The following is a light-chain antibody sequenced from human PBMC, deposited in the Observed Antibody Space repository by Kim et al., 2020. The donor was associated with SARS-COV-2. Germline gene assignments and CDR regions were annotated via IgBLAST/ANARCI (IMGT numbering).Light chain of an antibody. J-gene: IGLJ3*02. CDR2: GKN. CDR1: SLRSYY. CDR3: NSRESSANHWM. Sequence: ASGQTFRTTGQGDSLRSYYASWYQQKPGQAPVLVFYGKNNRPSGIPDRFSGSYSGNTASLTITAAQAEDEADYYCNSRESSANHWMFGGGTQLTVL. V-gene: IGLV3-19*01.